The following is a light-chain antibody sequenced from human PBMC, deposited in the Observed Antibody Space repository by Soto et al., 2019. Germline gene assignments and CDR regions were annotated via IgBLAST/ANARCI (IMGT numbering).Light chain of an antibody. V-gene: IGKV1-39*01. J-gene: IGKJ1*01. CDR1: QSISSY. CDR2: AAS. Sequence: DIQMTQSPSSLSASVGDRFTITCRASQSISSYLNWYQQKPGKXPKXXIYAASSLQSGVPSRFSGSGSGTDLTITISSLQPEDFETYYCQQSYSTPWTFGQGTKVDIK. CDR3: QQSYSTPWT.